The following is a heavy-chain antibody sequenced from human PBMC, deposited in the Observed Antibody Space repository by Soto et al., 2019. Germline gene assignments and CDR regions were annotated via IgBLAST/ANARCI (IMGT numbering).Heavy chain of an antibody. J-gene: IGHJ6*02. CDR2: IIPIFGTA. CDR1: GGTFSSYA. D-gene: IGHD2-2*01. CDR3: AIFQRYCSSTSCYPSKDYYYGMDV. Sequence: SVKVSCKASGGTFSSYAISWVRQAPGQGLEWMGGIIPIFGTANYAQRFQGRVTITADESTSTAYMELSSLRSEDTAVYYCAIFQRYCSSTSCYPSKDYYYGMDVWGQGTTVTVSS. V-gene: IGHV1-69*13.